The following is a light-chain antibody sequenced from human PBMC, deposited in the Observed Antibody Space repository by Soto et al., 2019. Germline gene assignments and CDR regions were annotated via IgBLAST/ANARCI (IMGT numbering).Light chain of an antibody. Sequence: DVVMTQSPLSLPVTPGEPASISCRSSQSLLQSNGYKYLDWYLQKPGQSPQLLIYLGSNRASGVPDRFSGSGSDTDSTLKISRVEAEDVGVYYCMQAVQSPLTFGQGTKLEIK. CDR1: QSLLQSNGYKY. V-gene: IGKV2-28*01. CDR3: MQAVQSPLT. J-gene: IGKJ1*01. CDR2: LGS.